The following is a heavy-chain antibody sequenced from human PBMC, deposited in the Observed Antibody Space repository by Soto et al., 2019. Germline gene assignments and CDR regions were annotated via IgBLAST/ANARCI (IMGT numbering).Heavy chain of an antibody. Sequence: PSETLSLTCTVSGGSISSGGYYWSWIRQHPGKGLEWIGYIYYSGSTYYNPSLKSRVTISVDTSKNQFSLKLSSVTAADTAVYYCARGPLVVLNYFESWGQGTLVTVPQ. CDR2: IYYSGST. CDR3: ARGPLVVLNYFES. V-gene: IGHV4-31*03. CDR1: GGSISSGGYY. J-gene: IGHJ4*02.